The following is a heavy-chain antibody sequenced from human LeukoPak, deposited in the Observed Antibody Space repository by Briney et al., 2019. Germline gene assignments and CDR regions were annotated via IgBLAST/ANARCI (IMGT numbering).Heavy chain of an antibody. Sequence: PSETLSLTCTVSGYSISSGYYWGWIRQPPGKGLEWIGSIYHSGSTYYNPSLKSRVTISVDTSKNQFSLKLSSVAAADTAVYYCARSIYSGYQAVQYYFDYWGQGTLVTVSS. V-gene: IGHV4-38-2*02. J-gene: IGHJ4*02. CDR3: ARSIYSGYQAVQYYFDY. CDR2: IYHSGST. CDR1: GYSISSGYY. D-gene: IGHD5-12*01.